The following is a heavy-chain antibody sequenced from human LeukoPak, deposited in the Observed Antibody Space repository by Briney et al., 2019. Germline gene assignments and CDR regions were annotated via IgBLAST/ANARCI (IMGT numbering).Heavy chain of an antibody. CDR1: GYTFTGYY. CDR3: ARGGKSELGTCDH. D-gene: IGHD7-27*01. J-gene: IGHJ4*02. Sequence: ASVKVSCKTSGYTFTGYYMQWVRQAPGQGLEWMGWINPQSGDTNYAQKFQGRVTMTWGTSISSVYMELSSLRFDDTAVYYCARGGKSELGTCDHWGQGTLVTVSS. V-gene: IGHV1-2*02. CDR2: INPQSGDT.